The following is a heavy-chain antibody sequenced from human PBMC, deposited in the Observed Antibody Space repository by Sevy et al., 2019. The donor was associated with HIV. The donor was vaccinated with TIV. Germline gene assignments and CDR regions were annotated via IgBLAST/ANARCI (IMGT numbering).Heavy chain of an antibody. CDR3: ARDFTIFGVVSGIDY. V-gene: IGHV3-21*04. Sequence: GGSLRLSCAASGFNFRTYSMNWVRQAPGKVLEWLSSIRDDSRYIYYSDSVKGRFTISRANAKSLLFLQMNNLRVEDTAMYYCARDFTIFGVVSGIDYWGQGNLVTVSS. D-gene: IGHD3-3*01. J-gene: IGHJ4*02. CDR1: GFNFRTYS. CDR2: IRDDSRYI.